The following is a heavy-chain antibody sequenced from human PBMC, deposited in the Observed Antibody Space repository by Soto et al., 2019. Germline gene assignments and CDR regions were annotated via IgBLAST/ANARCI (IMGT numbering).Heavy chain of an antibody. CDR3: ARRPSGSWQPYNWFDP. D-gene: IGHD6-13*01. CDR2: INHSGST. V-gene: IGHV4-34*01. CDR1: GGSFSGYY. J-gene: IGHJ5*02. Sequence: SETLSLTCAVYGGSFSGYYWSWIRQPPGKGLEWIGEINHSGSTNYNPSLKSRVTISVDTSKNQFSLKLSSVTAADTAVYYCARRPSGSWQPYNWFDPWGQGTLVTVSS.